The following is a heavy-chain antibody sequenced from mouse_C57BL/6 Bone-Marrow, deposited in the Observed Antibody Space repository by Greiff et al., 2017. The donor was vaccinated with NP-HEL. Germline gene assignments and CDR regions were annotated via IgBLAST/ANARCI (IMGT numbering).Heavy chain of an antibody. J-gene: IGHJ2*01. CDR3: ARGLRGYFDY. D-gene: IGHD1-1*01. CDR1: GYSITSGYY. Sequence: EVQLVESGPGLVKPSQSLSLTCSVTGYSITSGYYWNWIRQFPGNKLEWMGYISYDGSNNYNPSLKNRISITRDTSKNQFFLKLNSVTTEDTATYYCARGLRGYFDYWGQGTTLTVSS. V-gene: IGHV3-6*01. CDR2: ISYDGSN.